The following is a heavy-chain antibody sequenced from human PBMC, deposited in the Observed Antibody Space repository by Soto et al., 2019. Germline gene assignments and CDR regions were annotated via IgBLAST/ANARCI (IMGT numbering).Heavy chain of an antibody. D-gene: IGHD3-3*01. J-gene: IGHJ4*02. V-gene: IGHV4-34*01. CDR2: INHSGST. CDR3: VRGQVNYDFWSGYFR. Sequence: QVQLQQWGAGLLKPSETLSLTCAVYGGSFSGYYWSWIRQPPGKGLEWIGEINHSGSTNYNPSLKSRVTISVDTSKNQFSLKLSSVTAADTAVYYCVRGQVNYDFWSGYFRWGQGTLVTVSS. CDR1: GGSFSGYY.